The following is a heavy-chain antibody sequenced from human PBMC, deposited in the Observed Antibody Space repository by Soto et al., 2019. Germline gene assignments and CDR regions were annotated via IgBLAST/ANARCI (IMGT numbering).Heavy chain of an antibody. CDR2: INPNTRDT. J-gene: IGHJ4*02. CDR1: GYTFTAYY. V-gene: IGHV1-2*02. CDR3: ARDRPPDY. Sequence: QVQLVQSGAEVKKPGASVKVSCKASGYTFTAYYIHWVRQAPGQGLEWVGWINPNTRDTYYGQKFQGRVTMTRDKSITTAYMELSSLTSDDTAFYYCARDRPPDYWCQGTLVTVSS. D-gene: IGHD6-6*01.